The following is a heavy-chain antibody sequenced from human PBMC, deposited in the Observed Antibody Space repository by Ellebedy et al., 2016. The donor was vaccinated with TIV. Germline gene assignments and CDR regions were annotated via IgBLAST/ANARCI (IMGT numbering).Heavy chain of an antibody. CDR2: IKYDGSNN. CDR3: AKETGGLDV. D-gene: IGHD3-10*01. Sequence: GESLKISCAASGFNFSIFGMHWVRQAPGRGLEWVSFIKYDGSNNYYADSVKGSFTLARDNSKNTLSLQMDSLRVEDTAVYYFAKETGGLDVWGQGTTVTVSS. J-gene: IGHJ6*02. CDR1: GFNFSIFG. V-gene: IGHV3-30*02.